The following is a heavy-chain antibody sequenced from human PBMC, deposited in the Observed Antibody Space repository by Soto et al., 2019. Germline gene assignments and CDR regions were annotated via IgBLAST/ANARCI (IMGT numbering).Heavy chain of an antibody. J-gene: IGHJ4*02. Sequence: ASVKVSCKASGYTFTSYDMHWVRQAPGQGLEWMGIINPSGGSTSYAQKFQGRVTMTRDTSTSTVYMELSSLRSEDTAVYYCARAGGNYYDSSGYYYFGWGQGTLVTVSS. CDR1: GYTFTSYD. CDR3: ARAGGNYYDSSGYYYFG. V-gene: IGHV1-46*03. D-gene: IGHD3-22*01. CDR2: INPSGGST.